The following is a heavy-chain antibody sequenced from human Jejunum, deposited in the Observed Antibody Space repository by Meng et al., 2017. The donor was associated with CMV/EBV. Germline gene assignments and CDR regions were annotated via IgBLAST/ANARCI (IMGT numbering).Heavy chain of an antibody. V-gene: IGHV1-8*01. CDR2: MNPNNGNT. Sequence: GYTFTSSDINWVRQATGQGLEWMGWMNPNNGNTGYEQKFQGRITLTRNTAISTAYMELSSLRSEDTAVYYCLLTPRRVGHGMDVWGQGTTVTVSS. D-gene: IGHD2-15*01. CDR3: LLTPRRVGHGMDV. CDR1: GYTFTSSD. J-gene: IGHJ6*02.